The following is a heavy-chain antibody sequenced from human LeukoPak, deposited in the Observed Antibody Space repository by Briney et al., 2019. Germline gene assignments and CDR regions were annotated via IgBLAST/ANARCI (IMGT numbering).Heavy chain of an antibody. J-gene: IGHJ4*02. CDR2: ITWNSGSI. V-gene: IGHV3-9*01. D-gene: IGHD4-23*01. Sequence: RPGGSLRLSCAASGFTFDDYAMHWVRQAPGKGLEWVSGITWNSGSIGYAASVKGRFTISRDNAKNSLYLQMNSLRAEDTALYYCAKDMGNYVGFGDYWGQGTLVTVSS. CDR1: GFTFDDYA. CDR3: AKDMGNYVGFGDY.